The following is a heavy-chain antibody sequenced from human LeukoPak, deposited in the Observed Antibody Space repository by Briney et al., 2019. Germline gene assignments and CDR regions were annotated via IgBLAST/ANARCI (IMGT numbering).Heavy chain of an antibody. V-gene: IGHV3-7*01. J-gene: IGHJ4*02. CDR2: IKQDGREK. Sequence: PGGSLRLSCALSGFTLSSYWMRWVRQAPGKGREWVANIKQDGREKYYVDSVKGRFTISRDNAKNSLYLQMNSLRAEDTAVYYCERDPSGYDHWGQGTLVTVSS. CDR3: ERDPSGYDH. D-gene: IGHD5-12*01. CDR1: GFTLSSYW.